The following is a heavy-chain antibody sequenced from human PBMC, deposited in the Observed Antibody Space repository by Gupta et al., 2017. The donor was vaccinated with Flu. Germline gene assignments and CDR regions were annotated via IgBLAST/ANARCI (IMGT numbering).Heavy chain of an antibody. CDR2: IKQDGSEK. Sequence: EVQLVESGGGLVQPGGSLRLSCAASGFTFSSYWMSWVRQAPGKGLEWVANIKQDGSEKYYVDSVKGRFTISRDNAKNSLYLQMNSLRAEDTAVYYCARVLKYGWELNWFDPWGQGTLVTVSS. CDR3: ARVLKYGWELNWFDP. V-gene: IGHV3-7*01. J-gene: IGHJ5*02. CDR1: GFTFSSYW. D-gene: IGHD1-26*01.